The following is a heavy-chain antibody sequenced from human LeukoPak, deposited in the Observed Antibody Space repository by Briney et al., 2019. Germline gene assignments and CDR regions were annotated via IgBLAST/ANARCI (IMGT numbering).Heavy chain of an antibody. D-gene: IGHD4-23*01. V-gene: IGHV3-48*02. CDR1: GFTFSSYG. CDR3: ARHDYGVNSGDN. CDR2: IGTSSSTI. Sequence: GGSLRLSCAASGFTFSSYGMNWVRQAPGKGLEWVSYIGTSSSTIYYADSVKGRFTISRDNAKNSLYLQMNSLRDEDTAVYYCARHDYGVNSGDNWGQGTLVTFPS. J-gene: IGHJ4*02.